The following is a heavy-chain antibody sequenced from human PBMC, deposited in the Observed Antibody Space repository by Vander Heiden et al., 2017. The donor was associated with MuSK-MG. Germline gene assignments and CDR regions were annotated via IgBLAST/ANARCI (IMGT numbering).Heavy chain of an antibody. V-gene: IGHV3-9*01. Sequence: EVQLVESGGGLVQPGRSLRLSCAASGFTFDDYAMHWVRQAPGKGLEWVSGISWNSGSIGYADSVKGRFTISRDNAKNSLYLQMNSLRAEDTALYYCAKDNYYGSGGPWEYFDYWGQGTLVTVSS. J-gene: IGHJ4*02. CDR2: ISWNSGSI. CDR3: AKDNYYGSGGPWEYFDY. D-gene: IGHD3-10*01. CDR1: GFTFDDYA.